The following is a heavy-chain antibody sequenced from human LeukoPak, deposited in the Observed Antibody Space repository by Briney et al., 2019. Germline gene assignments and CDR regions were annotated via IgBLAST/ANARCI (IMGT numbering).Heavy chain of an antibody. CDR2: IWFDGSNK. CDR1: GFTFSSYA. V-gene: IGHV3-33*08. Sequence: GGSLRLSCAASGFTFSSYAMSWVRQAPGKGLEWVAGIWFDGSNKNYGDSVKDRFTISRDNSKNTLFLEMDSLRGEDTAVYYCARGDLNWKPVRYAMDVWGQGTRSPSH. J-gene: IGHJ6*02. D-gene: IGHD1-20*01. CDR3: ARGDLNWKPVRYAMDV.